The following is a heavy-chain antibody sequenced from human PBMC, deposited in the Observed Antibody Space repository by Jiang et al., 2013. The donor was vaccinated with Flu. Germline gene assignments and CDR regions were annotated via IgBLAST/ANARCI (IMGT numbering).Heavy chain of an antibody. D-gene: IGHD2/OR15-2a*01. V-gene: IGHV5-51*01. CDR1: GYSFTSYW. J-gene: IGHJ3*02. CDR3: ARLQFYAHDAFDI. CDR2: IYPGDSDT. Sequence: SLKTSCKGSGYSFTSYWIGWVRQMPGKGLEWMGIIYPGDSDTRYSPSFQGQVTISADKSISTAYLQWSSLKASDTAMYYCARLQFYAHDAFDIWGQGTMVTVSS.